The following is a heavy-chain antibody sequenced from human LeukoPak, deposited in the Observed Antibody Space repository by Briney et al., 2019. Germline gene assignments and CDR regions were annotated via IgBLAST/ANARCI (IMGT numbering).Heavy chain of an antibody. Sequence: ASVKVSCKASGYTFTGYYMHWVRQAPGQGLEWMGWINPNSGGTNYAQKFQGRVTMTRDTSISTVYMGLIGLRSDDTAVYYCARDRWGDSSGYLFDYWGQGTLVTVSS. V-gene: IGHV1-2*02. J-gene: IGHJ4*02. CDR2: INPNSGGT. D-gene: IGHD3-22*01. CDR1: GYTFTGYY. CDR3: ARDRWGDSSGYLFDY.